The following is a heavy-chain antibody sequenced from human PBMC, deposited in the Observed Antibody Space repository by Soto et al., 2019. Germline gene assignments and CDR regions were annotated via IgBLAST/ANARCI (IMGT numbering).Heavy chain of an antibody. D-gene: IGHD3-16*01. CDR1: GYTFTSYA. J-gene: IGHJ5*02. CDR3: ARGPQGGWFDP. Sequence: QVPLVQSGAEVKKPGASVKVSCKASGYTFTSYAMHWVRQAPGQRLEWMGWINAGNGNTKYSQKFQGRVTMTRESSASTAYMELSSLRSEDTAVYYCARGPQGGWFDPWGQGTLVTVSS. CDR2: INAGNGNT. V-gene: IGHV1-3*01.